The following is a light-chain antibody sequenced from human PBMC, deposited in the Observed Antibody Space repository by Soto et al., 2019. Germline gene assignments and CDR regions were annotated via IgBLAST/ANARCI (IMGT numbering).Light chain of an antibody. J-gene: IGKJ5*01. V-gene: IGKV1-9*01. CDR2: AAS. CDR3: QQLNSYPIT. Sequence: DIQMTQSPSSLSASVGERVTITCRASQGISSYLAWYQPKPWKAPKLLIYAASTLQSGVPSRFSGSGSGTDFTLTISSLQPEDFATYYCQQLNSYPITFGQGTRLEIK. CDR1: QGISSY.